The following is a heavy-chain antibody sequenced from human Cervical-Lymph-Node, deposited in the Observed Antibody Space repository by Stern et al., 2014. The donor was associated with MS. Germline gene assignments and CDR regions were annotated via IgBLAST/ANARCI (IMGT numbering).Heavy chain of an antibody. J-gene: IGHJ3*01. D-gene: IGHD3/OR15-3a*01. CDR1: GFTFSNHG. V-gene: IGHV3-30*18. Sequence: VQLEESGGGVVHPGRSLRLSCVGSGFTFSNHGMHWVRQAPGKGLQWVAVISFHGSNKFYADSVKGRFILSRDNSKNTLYLQMNSLRSEDTAVYYCAKNVDYAFDLWGQGTMVTVSP. CDR3: AKNVDYAFDL. CDR2: ISFHGSNK.